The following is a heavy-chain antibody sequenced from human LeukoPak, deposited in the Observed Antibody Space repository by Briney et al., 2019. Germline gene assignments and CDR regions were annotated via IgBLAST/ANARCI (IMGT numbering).Heavy chain of an antibody. Sequence: ASVKVSCKASGYTFTGHYMHWVRQAPGQGLEWMGWINPNSGGTNYAQKFQGRVTMTRDTSISTAYMELSRLRSDDTAVYYCARVSFDYDILTGFVYWGQGTLVTVSS. J-gene: IGHJ4*02. CDR3: ARVSFDYDILTGFVY. V-gene: IGHV1-2*02. D-gene: IGHD3-9*01. CDR2: INPNSGGT. CDR1: GYTFTGHY.